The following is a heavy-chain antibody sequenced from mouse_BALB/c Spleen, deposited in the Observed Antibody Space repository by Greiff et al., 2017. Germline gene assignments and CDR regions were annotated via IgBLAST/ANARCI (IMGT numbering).Heavy chain of an antibody. D-gene: IGHD2-13*01. V-gene: IGHV1S29*02. Sequence: VKLVESGPELVKPGASVKLSCKASGYTFTDYNMHWVKQSHGKSLEWIGYLYPYNGGTGYNQKFKSKATLTVDNSSSTAYMELRSLTSEDSAVYYCARAGGDYGYYFDYWGQGTTLTVSA. J-gene: IGHJ2*01. CDR3: ARAGGDYGYYFDY. CDR1: GYTFTDYN. CDR2: LYPYNGGT.